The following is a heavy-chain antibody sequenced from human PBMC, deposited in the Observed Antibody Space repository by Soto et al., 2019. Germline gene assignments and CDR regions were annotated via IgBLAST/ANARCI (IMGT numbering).Heavy chain of an antibody. V-gene: IGHV3-33*01. CDR2: IWYDGSNK. CDR1: GFTFSSYG. CDR3: ARERSGGGLDY. Sequence: QVQLVESGGGVVQPGRSLRLSCAASGFTFSSYGMHWVRQAPGKGLEWVAVIWYDGSNKYYADSVKGRFTISRDNSKNTLYLQMNSLRAEDTAVYYCARERSGGGLDYWGQGTLVTVSS. J-gene: IGHJ4*02. D-gene: IGHD3-16*01.